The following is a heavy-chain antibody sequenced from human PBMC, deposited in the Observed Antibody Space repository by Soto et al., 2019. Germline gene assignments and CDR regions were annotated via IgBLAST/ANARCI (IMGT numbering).Heavy chain of an antibody. CDR2: ISTSSSTI. V-gene: IGHV3-48*02. CDR1: SFPFASYI. D-gene: IGHD5-12*01. J-gene: IGHJ5*02. Sequence: GGSLTLSCSTDSFPFASYIMGWVRQAPGKGLEWVSYISTSSSTIYHADSVKGRFTISRDNAKNSLYLQMNSLRDEDTAVYYCARYVGRTGWFDPWGQGT. CDR3: ARYVGRTGWFDP.